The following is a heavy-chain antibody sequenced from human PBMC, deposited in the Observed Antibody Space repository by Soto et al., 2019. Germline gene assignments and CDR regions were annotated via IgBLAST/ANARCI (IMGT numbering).Heavy chain of an antibody. CDR2: SYYTGSS. CDR3: ARDLRGYSRYDYLDY. V-gene: IGHV4-31*03. J-gene: IGHJ4*02. Sequence: PSETLSLTCTVAGGSISGHYWSWIRQHPGKGLEWVGYSYYTGSSYYNPSLKSRVTISVDASKNQLSLRLASVTAADTAVYYCARDLRGYSRYDYLDYWGQGIPVTVSS. D-gene: IGHD5-12*01. CDR1: GGSISGHY.